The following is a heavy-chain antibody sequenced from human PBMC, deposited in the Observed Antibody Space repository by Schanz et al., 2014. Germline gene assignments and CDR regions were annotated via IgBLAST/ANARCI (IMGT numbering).Heavy chain of an antibody. CDR3: TRDEDWAVDD. CDR1: GFTFSYYS. V-gene: IGHV3-48*02. CDR2: TKAGGRDI. J-gene: IGHJ4*01. Sequence: EVQLLESGGGLVQPGGSLRLSCAASGFTFSYYSLNWVRQAPGKGLEWLSYTKAGGRDIHYADSEKGRFTISRDEVKHSVHLKMNIRSDDAAVFYYCTRDEDWAVDDWGHGTLVTVSS. D-gene: IGHD3-9*01.